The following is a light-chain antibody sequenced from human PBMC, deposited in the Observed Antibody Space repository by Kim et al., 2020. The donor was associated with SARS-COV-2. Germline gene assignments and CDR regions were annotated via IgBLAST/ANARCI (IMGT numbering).Light chain of an antibody. J-gene: IGKJ1*01. CDR2: GTS. Sequence: TGERATHSCRASQSISSNLLAWYQQEPGQAPRLLIYGTSSRATGVPDRFRGSGSGTDFTFTISGLEPEDFAVYYCHQYGRSPPWTFGHGTKVDIK. CDR1: QSISSNL. CDR3: HQYGRSPPWT. V-gene: IGKV3-20*01.